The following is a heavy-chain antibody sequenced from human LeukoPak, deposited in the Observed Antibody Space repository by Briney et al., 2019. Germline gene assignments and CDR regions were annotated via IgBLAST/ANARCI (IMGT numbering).Heavy chain of an antibody. V-gene: IGHV3-30*02. CDR2: IRYDGSNK. CDR3: ARGHPHGWELYLDY. J-gene: IGHJ4*02. CDR1: GFTFSSYG. D-gene: IGHD4-23*01. Sequence: GGSLRLSCAASGFTFSSYGMHWVRQAPGKGLEWVAFIRYDGSNKYYADSVKGRFTISRDNSKNTLYLQMNSLRVEDTAVYYCARGHPHGWELYLDYWGQGTLVTVSS.